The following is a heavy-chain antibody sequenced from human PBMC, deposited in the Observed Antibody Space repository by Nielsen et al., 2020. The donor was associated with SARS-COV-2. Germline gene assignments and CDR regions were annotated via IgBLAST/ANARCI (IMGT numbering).Heavy chain of an antibody. V-gene: IGHV3-48*01. Sequence: WIRQPPGKRLEWVSYISSSSSTIYYADSVKGRFTISRDNAKNSLYLQMNSLRAEDTAAYYCARDSSGWYALTTYYYYGMDVWGQGTTVTVSS. CDR2: ISSSSSTI. D-gene: IGHD6-19*01. CDR3: ARDSSGWYALTTYYYYGMDV. J-gene: IGHJ6*02.